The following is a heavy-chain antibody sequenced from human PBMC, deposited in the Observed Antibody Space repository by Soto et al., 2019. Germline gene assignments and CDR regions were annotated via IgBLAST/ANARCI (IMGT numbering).Heavy chain of an antibody. D-gene: IGHD1-1*01. CDR2: ISQDGTIA. V-gene: IGHV3-74*01. CDR3: LRDQQPWNEFADQ. Sequence: VQLVESGGGLVQPGGSLRLSCAASGFAFGSYWMHWVRQAPGKGLVWVSRISQDGTIATQADSVKGRFTISRDNAKNTLYLQMNSLRADDTAVYYCLRDQQPWNEFADQWGQGTLVTVSS. CDR1: GFAFGSYW. J-gene: IGHJ4*02.